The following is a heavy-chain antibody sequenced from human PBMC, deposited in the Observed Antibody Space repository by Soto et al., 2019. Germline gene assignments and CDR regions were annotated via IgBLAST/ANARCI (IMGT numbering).Heavy chain of an antibody. CDR2: IYYTGTT. J-gene: IGHJ5*02. CDR1: GDPLSSGSYY. V-gene: IGHV4-61*01. D-gene: IGHD3-9*01. Sequence: QVQLQESGPGLVKPSETLSLTCTVSGDPLSSGSYYWSWIRQSPGKRLEWIAYIYYTGTTKYNPPLKSRVTISVDTSKNQFSLRLTSVTAADTAVYYCASAASPYFDLLSAFHPWGQGTLVTVSS. CDR3: ASAASPYFDLLSAFHP.